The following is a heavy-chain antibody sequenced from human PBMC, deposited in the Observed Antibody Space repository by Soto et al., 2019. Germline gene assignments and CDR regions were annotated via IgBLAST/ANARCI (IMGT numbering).Heavy chain of an antibody. D-gene: IGHD3-3*01. CDR2: IYWDDDK. CDR1: GFSLTTSGVG. J-gene: IGHJ4*02. V-gene: IGHV2-5*02. CDR3: AHRVLRTVVGWGTTTAIYFDF. Sequence: QITLNESGPTQVKPRQTLTLTCTFSGFSLTTSGVGVGWIRQSPGKAPEWLALIYWDDDKRYSPSLKSRLTITKDTSKNQVVLTMADLDPADTATYYCAHRVLRTVVGWGTTTAIYFDFWGQGTPVAVSS.